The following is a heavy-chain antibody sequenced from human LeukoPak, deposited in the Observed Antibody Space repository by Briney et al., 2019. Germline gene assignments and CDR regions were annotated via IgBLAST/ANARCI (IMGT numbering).Heavy chain of an antibody. CDR1: GYTFTGYY. J-gene: IGHJ5*02. V-gene: IGHV1-46*01. CDR2: INPSGGST. CDR3: ARGGAWGQQLGSNWFDP. Sequence: ASVKVSCKASGYTFTGYYMHWVRQAPGQGLEWMGIINPSGGSTSYAQKFQGRVTMTRDMSTSTVYMELSSLRSEDTAVYYCARGGAWGQQLGSNWFDPWGQGTLVTVSS. D-gene: IGHD6-13*01.